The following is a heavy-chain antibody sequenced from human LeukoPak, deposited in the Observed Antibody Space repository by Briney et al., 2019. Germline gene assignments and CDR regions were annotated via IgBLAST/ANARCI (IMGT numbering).Heavy chain of an antibody. J-gene: IGHJ3*02. V-gene: IGHV3-21*01. D-gene: IGHD3-22*01. CDR3: ASGLFSGYWNAFDI. CDR1: GFTFSSYS. CDR2: ISSSSSYI. Sequence: GGSLRLSCAASGFTFSSYSMNWVRQAPGKGLEWVSSISSSSSYIYYADSVKGRFTISRDNAKNSLYLQMNSLRAEDTAVYYCASGLFSGYWNAFDIWGQGTMVTVSS.